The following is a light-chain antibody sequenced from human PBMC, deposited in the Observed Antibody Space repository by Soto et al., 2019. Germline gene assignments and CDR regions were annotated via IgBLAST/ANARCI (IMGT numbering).Light chain of an antibody. CDR3: QQAYGAPPT. CDR2: AAS. Sequence: DIQVTQSPSSLSASVGHRVTITCLASQSITTFLNWYQQKPGNAPKLLIYAASSLQTGVPSRFSASGSGTDFTLTISSLQREDFATYYCQQAYGAPPTFGQGTKVDI. CDR1: QSITTF. V-gene: IGKV1-39*01. J-gene: IGKJ1*01.